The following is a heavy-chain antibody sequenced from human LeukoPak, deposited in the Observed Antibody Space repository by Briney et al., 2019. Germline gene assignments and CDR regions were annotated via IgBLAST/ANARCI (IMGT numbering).Heavy chain of an antibody. CDR2: IWYGASNK. D-gene: IGHD2-8*02. CDR1: GFTFSSYD. V-gene: IGHV3-33*03. J-gene: IGHJ4*02. CDR3: GGGVVVIIFNYVGS. Sequence: PGGSLRLSCAASGFTFSSYDMNWVRQAPGKGLEWVAVIWYGASNKYYADSVKGRFTISSDNSKNTLYLQMSSLRYEDTTVYYGGGGVVVIIFNYVGSCGQGTLVIVSS.